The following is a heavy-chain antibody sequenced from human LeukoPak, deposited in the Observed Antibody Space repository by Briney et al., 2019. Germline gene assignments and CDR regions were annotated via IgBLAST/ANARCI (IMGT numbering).Heavy chain of an antibody. J-gene: IGHJ4*02. CDR2: FSGSGGGT. Sequence: GGSLRLSCAASGFSFSTYAMSRVRQAPGKGLEWVSSFSGSGGGTYYADSVKGRFTISRDNSKNTLHLQMNSLRAEDTAVYYCARDLVGGPLNYWGQGTLVTVSS. V-gene: IGHV3-23*01. D-gene: IGHD2-15*01. CDR3: ARDLVGGPLNY. CDR1: GFSFSTYA.